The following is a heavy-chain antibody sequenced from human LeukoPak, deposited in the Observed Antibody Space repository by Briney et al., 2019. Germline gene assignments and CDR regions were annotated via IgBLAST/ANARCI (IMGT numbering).Heavy chain of an antibody. J-gene: IGHJ4*02. CDR2: IYYSGST. V-gene: IGHV4-30-4*01. Sequence: SETLSLTCTVSGGSISSGDYYWSWIRQPPGKGLEWIGYIYYSGSTYYNPSLKSRVTISVDTSKNQFSLKLSSVTAADTAVYYCARETLYYYGSGSYYQRAYYFDYWGQGTLVTVSS. CDR1: GGSISSGDYY. D-gene: IGHD3-10*01. CDR3: ARETLYYYGSGSYYQRAYYFDY.